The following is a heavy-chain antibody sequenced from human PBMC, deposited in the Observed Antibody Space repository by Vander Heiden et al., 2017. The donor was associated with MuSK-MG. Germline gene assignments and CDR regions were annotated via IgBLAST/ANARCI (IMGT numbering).Heavy chain of an antibody. V-gene: IGHV1-2*02. CDR2: INPKTGAT. CDR3: ARDGKETLAFDY. Sequence: QVQVVQSGAEVKKPGASLKDSCKTSGYTFTDYYWHWLRQAPGQGLEWMGWINPKTGATKYPQKFQGRVTMTRDTSISTAYMELTSLRSDDAAVYYCARDGKETLAFDYWGQGSLVNVFS. CDR1: GYTFTDYY. J-gene: IGHJ4*02. D-gene: IGHD1-26*01.